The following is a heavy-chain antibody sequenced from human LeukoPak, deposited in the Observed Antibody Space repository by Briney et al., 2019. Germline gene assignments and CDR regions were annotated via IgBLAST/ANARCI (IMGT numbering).Heavy chain of an antibody. CDR3: ARVSSDCSSTSCYVHDAFDI. D-gene: IGHD2-2*01. Sequence: ASVKVSCKASGYTFTSYYMHWVRQAPGQGLEWMGIINPSGGSTSYAQKFQGRVTMTRDTSTSTVYMELSSLRSEDTAVYYCARVSSDCSSTSCYVHDAFDIWGQGTMVTVSS. V-gene: IGHV1-46*01. CDR1: GYTFTSYY. CDR2: INPSGGST. J-gene: IGHJ3*02.